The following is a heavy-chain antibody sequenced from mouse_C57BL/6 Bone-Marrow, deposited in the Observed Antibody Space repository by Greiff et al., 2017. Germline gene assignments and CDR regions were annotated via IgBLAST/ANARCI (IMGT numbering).Heavy chain of an antibody. CDR2: ISSGSSTI. CDR1: GFTFSDYG. J-gene: IGHJ4*01. V-gene: IGHV5-17*01. CDR3: ARRAMDY. Sequence: EVKLQESGGGLVKPGGSLKLSCAASGFTFSDYGMHWVRQAPEKGLEWVTYISSGSSTIYYADTVKGRFTISRDNAKNTLFLQMTSLRSEDTAMYYCARRAMDYWGQGTSVTVSS.